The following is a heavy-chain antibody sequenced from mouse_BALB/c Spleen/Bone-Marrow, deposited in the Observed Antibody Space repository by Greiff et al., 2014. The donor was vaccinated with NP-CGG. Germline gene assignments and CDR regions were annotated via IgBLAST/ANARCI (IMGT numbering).Heavy chain of an antibody. D-gene: IGHD1-2*01. CDR1: GYTFTSYV. J-gene: IGHJ3*01. CDR2: INPYNDGT. CDR3: ARRQFITTAAWFAY. V-gene: IGHV1-14*01. Sequence: VQLQQSGPELVKPGASVKMSCKASGYTFTSYVMHWVKQKPGQGLEWIGYINPYNDGTKYNEKFKGKATLTSDKSSNTAYMELSSLTSEDSAVYYCARRQFITTAAWFAYWGQGTLVTVSA.